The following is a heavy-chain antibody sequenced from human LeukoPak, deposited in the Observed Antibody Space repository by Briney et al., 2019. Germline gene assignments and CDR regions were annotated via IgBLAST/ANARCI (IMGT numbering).Heavy chain of an antibody. CDR1: GFTFSSYG. CDR3: ARDPQSSFGPKYGSGTYYFDY. J-gene: IGHJ4*02. D-gene: IGHD3-10*01. V-gene: IGHV3-33*01. CDR2: IWYDGSNK. Sequence: QSGGSLRLSCAASGFTFSSYGMHWVRQAPGKGLEWVAVIWYDGSNKYYADSVKGRFTISRDNSKNTLYLQMNSLRAEDTAVYYCARDPQSSFGPKYGSGTYYFDYWGQGTLVTVSS.